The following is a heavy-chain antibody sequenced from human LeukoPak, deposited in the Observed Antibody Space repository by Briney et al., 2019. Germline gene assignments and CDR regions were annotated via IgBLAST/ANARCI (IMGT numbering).Heavy chain of an antibody. J-gene: IGHJ4*02. CDR1: GGSVSRGGYY. D-gene: IGHD1-26*01. V-gene: IGHV4-31*03. CDR3: ATADWESFYFDS. CDR2: TSYSEGT. Sequence: SETLSLTCTVSGGSVSRGGYYWNWIRQHPGKGLEWIGFTSYSEGTYYNPSLMSRITISVDRSQNQFSLKMRDVTAADTAVYFCATADWESFYFDSWGQGVLAAVSS.